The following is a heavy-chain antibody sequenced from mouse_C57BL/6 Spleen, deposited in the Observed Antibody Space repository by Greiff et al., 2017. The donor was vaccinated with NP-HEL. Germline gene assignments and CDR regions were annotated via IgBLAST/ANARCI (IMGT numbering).Heavy chain of an antibody. CDR1: GFTFSSYG. D-gene: IGHD1-1*01. Sequence: EVMLVESGGDLVKPGGSLKLSCAASGFTFSSYGMSWVRQTPDKRLEWVATISSGGSYTYYPDSVKGRFTISRDNAKNTLYLQMSSLKSEDTAMYYCARPDTTGYFDVWGTGTTVTVSS. J-gene: IGHJ1*03. CDR2: ISSGGSYT. CDR3: ARPDTTGYFDV. V-gene: IGHV5-6*01.